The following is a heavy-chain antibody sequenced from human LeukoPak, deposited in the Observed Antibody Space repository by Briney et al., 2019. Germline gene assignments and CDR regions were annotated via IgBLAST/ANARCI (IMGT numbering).Heavy chain of an antibody. CDR3: ARLSGDGDYDY. CDR2: RYGSGSN. V-gene: IGHV4-39*01. Sequence: PSETLSLTCTVSGGSISSSSYYWGWIRQPPGQGLEWIGSRYGSGSNYYDPSLESRVTISVDTSKGQFSMKLTSVTAADTAVYYCARLSGDGDYDYWGQGTLVIVSS. J-gene: IGHJ4*02. D-gene: IGHD4-17*01. CDR1: GGSISSSSYY.